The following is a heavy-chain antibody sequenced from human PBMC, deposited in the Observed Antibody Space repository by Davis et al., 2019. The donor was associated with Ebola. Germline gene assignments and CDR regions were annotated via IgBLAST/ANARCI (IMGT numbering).Heavy chain of an antibody. CDR2: IYTGDSDT. D-gene: IGHD1-20*01. J-gene: IGHJ3*02. CDR3: ATLRRTITGMDDAFDI. CDR1: GNSLSSHW. Sequence: TVSCLDSGNSLSSHWIGWVRQKPGKGLEWLGLIYTGDSDTRYSPPFRGQVTISADKSIKTAYLQWSSLKASDTAMYYCATLRRTITGMDDAFDIWGQGTMVTVSS. V-gene: IGHV5-51*01.